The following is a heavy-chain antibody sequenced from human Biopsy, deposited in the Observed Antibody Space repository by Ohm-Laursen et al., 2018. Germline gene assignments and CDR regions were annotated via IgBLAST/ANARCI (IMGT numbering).Heavy chain of an antibody. CDR1: GRVINTDDYY. J-gene: IGHJ6*02. Sequence: SLALSLTCTFSGRVINTDDYYGGSIRRHPGKGHEWVAYIHYSGITFSKPSLGSRITITVNHSHNRLSLSLTSVNAADTAVYYCARVEGEQLINSGMDVWGQGTTVTVSS. CDR3: ARVEGEQLINSGMDV. V-gene: IGHV4-31*03. CDR2: IHYSGIT. D-gene: IGHD1-1*01.